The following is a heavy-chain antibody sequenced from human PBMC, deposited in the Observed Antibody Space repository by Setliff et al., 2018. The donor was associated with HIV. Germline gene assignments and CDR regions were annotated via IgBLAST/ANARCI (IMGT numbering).Heavy chain of an antibody. J-gene: IGHJ3*02. CDR3: ARDQGYKYGDVFDI. CDR1: GFTFRDYW. CDR2: IDNDGIDT. Sequence: GGSLRLSCAGSGFTFRDYWMHWVRQTPGKGLVWVARIDNDGIDTDYADFVGGRFTISRDNTKNTLFLHMKSLRAEDMAVYYCARDQGYKYGDVFDIWGRGTKVTVSS. D-gene: IGHD5-18*01. V-gene: IGHV3-74*01.